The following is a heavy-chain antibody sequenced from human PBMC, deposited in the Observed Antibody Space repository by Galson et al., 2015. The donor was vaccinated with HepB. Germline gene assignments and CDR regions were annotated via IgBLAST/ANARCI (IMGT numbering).Heavy chain of an antibody. CDR1: EFTFTSSA. J-gene: IGHJ6*02. CDR2: IVVGSGNT. D-gene: IGHD3-10*01. Sequence: SVKVSCKASEFTFTSSAVQWVRQARGQRLEWIGWIVVGSGNTNYAQKFQERVTITRDMSTSTAYMELSSLRSEDTAVYYCAADPYYGSGSYNYGMDVWGQGTTVTVSS. V-gene: IGHV1-58*01. CDR3: AADPYYGSGSYNYGMDV.